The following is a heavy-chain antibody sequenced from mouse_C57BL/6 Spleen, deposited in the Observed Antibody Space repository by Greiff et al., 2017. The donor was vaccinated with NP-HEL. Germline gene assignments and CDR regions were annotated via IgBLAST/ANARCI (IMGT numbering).Heavy chain of an antibody. CDR1: GYSFTSGYD. V-gene: IGHV3-1*01. Sequence: EVQLQESGPGMVKPSPSLSLSCTVTGYSFTSGYDWHWIRHFPGNKLEWMGYISYSGSTNYNPSLKSRISITHDTSKNHFFLKLNSVTTEDTATYYCARERYYFDDWGQGTTLTVSS. CDR3: ARERYYFDD. CDR2: ISYSGST. J-gene: IGHJ2*01.